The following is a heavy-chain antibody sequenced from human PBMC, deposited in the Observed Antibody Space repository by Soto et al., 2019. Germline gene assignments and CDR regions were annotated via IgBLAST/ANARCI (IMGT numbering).Heavy chain of an antibody. CDR1: GVKFIDFG. CDR2: ISSNGGST. CDR3: VQVDWPFRYSGSDYDY. D-gene: IGHD1-26*01. Sequence: GVLMRDSWSVAGVKFIDFGRHWVLKAQGKGLEYVSAISSNGGSTYYADSVKGRFTISRDNSKNTLYLQMSSLRAEDTAVYYCVQVDWPFRYSGSDYDYWRQGTLVTVSS. J-gene: IGHJ4*02. V-gene: IGHV3-64D*08.